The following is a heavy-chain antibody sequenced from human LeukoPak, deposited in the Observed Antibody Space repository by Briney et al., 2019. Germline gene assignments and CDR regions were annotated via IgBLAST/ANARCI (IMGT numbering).Heavy chain of an antibody. CDR3: ERSSGNYKGDAFDI. CDR2: VYYTGIA. J-gene: IGHJ3*02. Sequence: SETLSLTCTVSGGSISSRSYYWGWIRQPPGKGLEWIESVYYTGIAYYNPSLKSRVTISVDTSKNQFSLNLSSVTAADTAVYFCERSSGNYKGDAFDIWGQGTMVTVSS. D-gene: IGHD1-26*01. V-gene: IGHV4-39*07. CDR1: GGSISSRSYY.